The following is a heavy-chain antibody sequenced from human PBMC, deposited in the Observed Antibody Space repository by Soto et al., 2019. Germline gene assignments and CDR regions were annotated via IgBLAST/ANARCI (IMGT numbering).Heavy chain of an antibody. V-gene: IGHV4-30-2*01. CDR3: AGVRGPYCGGECYPPTPNWFDP. CDR2: IYHSGST. J-gene: IGHJ5*02. Sequence: QLQLQESGSGLVKPSQTLSLTCAVSGGSISSGGYSWSWIRQPPGKGLEWIGYIYHSGSTYYNPSPKRRVTIPVDRSKNQFSLQLSSVTAADSAVYYCAGVRGPYCGGECYPPTPNWFDPWGQGTLVTVSS. D-gene: IGHD2-21*01. CDR1: GGSISSGGYS.